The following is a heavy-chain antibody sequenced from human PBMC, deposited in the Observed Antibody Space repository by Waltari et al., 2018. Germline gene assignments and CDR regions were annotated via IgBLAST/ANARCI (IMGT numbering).Heavy chain of an antibody. CDR3: AKENSGSYYYFDY. CDR2: IRYDGNNK. J-gene: IGHJ4*02. Sequence: QVQLVESGGGVVQPGGSLRLSCAASGFTFSRHGRVWVRLAPGKGLEWVAFIRYDGNNKDYADSVKGRFTISRDNSKNTVFLQMSGLRPEDTAVYYCAKENSGSYYYFDYWGQGTLVTVSS. V-gene: IGHV3-30*02. CDR1: GFTFSRHG. D-gene: IGHD1-26*01.